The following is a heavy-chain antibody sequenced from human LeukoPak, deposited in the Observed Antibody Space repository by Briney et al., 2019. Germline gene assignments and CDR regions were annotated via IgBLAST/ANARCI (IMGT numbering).Heavy chain of an antibody. Sequence: SVNVSCKASGGTFSSYAISWVRQAPGQGLEWMGGIIPIFGTANYAQKFQGRVTITADESTSTAYMELSSLRSEDTAVYYCARSGSYTGGYYFDYWGQGTLVTVSS. CDR1: GGTFSSYA. CDR2: IIPIFGTA. V-gene: IGHV1-69*13. J-gene: IGHJ4*02. CDR3: ARSGSYTGGYYFDY. D-gene: IGHD1-26*01.